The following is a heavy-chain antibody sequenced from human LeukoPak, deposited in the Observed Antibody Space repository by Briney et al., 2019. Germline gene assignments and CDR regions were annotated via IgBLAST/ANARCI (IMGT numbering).Heavy chain of an antibody. Sequence: SQTLSLTCAISGDSVYNNNYAWNWIRQSPSRGLEWLGRTYYRSQWKNDYARSVMSRISVDPDTSKNQCSLHLSSVTPDDTAVYYCAGGYAFDVWGQGTMVTVSS. CDR1: GDSVYNNNYA. CDR2: TYYRSQWKN. J-gene: IGHJ3*01. V-gene: IGHV6-1*01. CDR3: AGGYAFDV.